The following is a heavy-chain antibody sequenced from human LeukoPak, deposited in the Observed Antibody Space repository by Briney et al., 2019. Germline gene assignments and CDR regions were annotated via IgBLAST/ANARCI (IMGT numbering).Heavy chain of an antibody. J-gene: IGHJ6*03. D-gene: IGHD6-13*01. CDR1: GFTFSSYS. Sequence: PGGSLRLSCAASGFTFSSYSMNWVRQAPGKGLEWVSSISSSSSYIYYADSVKGRFTISRDNAKNSLYLQMNSLRAEDTAVYYCARSAAAGFSYYSYYSDVWGKGTTVTIFS. CDR2: ISSSSSYI. V-gene: IGHV3-21*01. CDR3: ARSAAAGFSYYSYYSDV.